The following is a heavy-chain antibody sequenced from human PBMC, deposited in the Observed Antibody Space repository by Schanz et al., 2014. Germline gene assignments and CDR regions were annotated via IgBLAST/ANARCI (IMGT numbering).Heavy chain of an antibody. J-gene: IGHJ4*02. CDR1: GYSFTTYD. CDR2: MNPTTGNR. D-gene: IGHD4-17*01. V-gene: IGHV1-8*01. Sequence: QVQLVQSGAEVKKPGASVRVSCKASGYSFTTYDVNWMRQATGQGLEWMGWMNPTTGNRSYAQNFQGRVTMTKHTTLRTAYMEVSTVEFDCASLYYCAVYYGDCALWGQGTLIAVSS. CDR3: AVYYGDCAL.